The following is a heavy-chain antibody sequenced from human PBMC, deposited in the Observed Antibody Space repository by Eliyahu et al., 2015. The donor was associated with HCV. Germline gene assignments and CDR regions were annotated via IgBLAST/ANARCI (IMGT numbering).Heavy chain of an antibody. CDR2: ISWNSGSI. CDR3: ATSIAAAGTYVYYYGMDV. Sequence: EVQLVESGGGLVQPGRSLRLSCAASGFTFDDYAMHWVRQAPGKGLEWVSGISWNSGSIGYADSVKGRFTISRDNAKNSLYLQMNSLRAEDTALYYCATSIAAAGTYVYYYGMDVWGQGTTVTVSS. J-gene: IGHJ6*02. D-gene: IGHD6-13*01. CDR1: GFTFDDYA. V-gene: IGHV3-9*01.